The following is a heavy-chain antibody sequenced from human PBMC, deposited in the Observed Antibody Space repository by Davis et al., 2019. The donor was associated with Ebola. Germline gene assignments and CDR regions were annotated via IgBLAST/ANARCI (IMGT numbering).Heavy chain of an antibody. V-gene: IGHV1-69*04. D-gene: IGHD3-3*01. J-gene: IGHJ5*02. CDR3: ASEGGVVITHNWFDP. CDR2: IIPILGIA. Sequence: AASVKVSCKASGGTFSSYAISWVRQAPGQGLEWMGRIIPILGIANYAQKLQGRVTITADKSTSTAYMELGSLRSEDTAVYYCASEGGVVITHNWFDPWGQGTLVTVSS. CDR1: GGTFSSYA.